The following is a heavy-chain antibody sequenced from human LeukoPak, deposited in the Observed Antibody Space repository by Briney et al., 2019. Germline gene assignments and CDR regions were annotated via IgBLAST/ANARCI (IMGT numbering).Heavy chain of an antibody. CDR3: ARQVCSSTSCYLPFDY. D-gene: IGHD2-2*01. J-gene: IGHJ4*02. CDR2: IYPGDSDT. CDR1: GYSFTSYW. Sequence: GESLKISCKGSGYSFTSYWSGWVRQMPGKGLEWMGIIYPGDSDTRYSPSFQGQVTISADKSISTAYLQWSSLKASDTAMYYCARQVCSSTSCYLPFDYWGQGTLVTVSS. V-gene: IGHV5-51*01.